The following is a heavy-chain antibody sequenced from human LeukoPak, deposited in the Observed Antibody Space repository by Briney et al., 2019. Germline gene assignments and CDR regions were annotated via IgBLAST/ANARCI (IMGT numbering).Heavy chain of an antibody. CDR1: GFTFSSYE. Sequence: GGSLRLSCAASGFTFSSYEMNWVRQAPGKGLEWVSYISSSGSTIYYADSVKGRFTISRDNAKNSLYLQMNSLRAEDTAVYYCARGSRTMVRGVINGDFDYWGQRTLVTVSS. CDR2: ISSSGSTI. CDR3: ARGSRTMVRGVINGDFDY. J-gene: IGHJ4*02. D-gene: IGHD3-10*01. V-gene: IGHV3-48*03.